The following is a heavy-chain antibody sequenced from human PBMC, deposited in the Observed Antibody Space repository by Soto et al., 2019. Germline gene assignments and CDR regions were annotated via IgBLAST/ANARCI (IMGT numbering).Heavy chain of an antibody. D-gene: IGHD6-13*01. Sequence: ASVKVSCKASGYTFTSYAMHWVRQAPGQRLEWMGWINAGNGNTKYSQKFQGRVTITRDTSASTAYMELSSLRSEDTAVYYCARDRRAAAGIFFDYWGQGTLVTVSS. CDR1: GYTFTSYA. CDR2: INAGNGNT. J-gene: IGHJ4*02. V-gene: IGHV1-3*01. CDR3: ARDRRAAAGIFFDY.